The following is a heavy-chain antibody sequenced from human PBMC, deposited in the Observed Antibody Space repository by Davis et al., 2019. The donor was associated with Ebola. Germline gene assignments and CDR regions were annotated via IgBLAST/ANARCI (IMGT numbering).Heavy chain of an antibody. J-gene: IGHJ6*02. CDR1: RGTFSSDG. Sequence: AASVKVSCKASRGTFSSDGISWVRQAPRQGLEWMGRIIPIVGIANYAPKFQGRVTITADKSTSTANMEVNSLRSEDTAVYYCARGGTWNLDYGMDVWGQGTTVTVSS. CDR3: ARGGTWNLDYGMDV. V-gene: IGHV1-69*04. CDR2: IIPIVGIA. D-gene: IGHD1-1*01.